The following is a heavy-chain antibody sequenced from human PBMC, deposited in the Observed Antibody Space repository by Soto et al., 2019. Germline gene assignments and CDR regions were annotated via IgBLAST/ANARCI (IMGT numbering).Heavy chain of an antibody. CDR3: ARLVAPIVVVVAATPDDNWFDP. J-gene: IGHJ5*02. CDR1: GFTFSRYW. Sequence: SGGSLRLSCAASGFTFSRYWMHWIRQAPGKGLEWVSYISSSGSTIYYADSVKGRFTISRDNAKNSLYLQMNSLRAEDTAVYYCARLVAPIVVVVAATPDDNWFDPWGQGTLVTVSS. V-gene: IGHV3-11*01. CDR2: ISSSGSTI. D-gene: IGHD2-15*01.